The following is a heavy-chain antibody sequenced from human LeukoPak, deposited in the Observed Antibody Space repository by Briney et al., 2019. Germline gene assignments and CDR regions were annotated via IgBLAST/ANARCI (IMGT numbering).Heavy chain of an antibody. CDR3: ARGHYGDYYFDY. CDR2: IYSGGST. V-gene: IGHV3-53*01. D-gene: IGHD4-17*01. CDR1: GFTVSSNY. J-gene: IGHJ4*02. Sequence: GGSLRLSCAASGFTVSSNYMSWVRQAPGKGLEWVSVIYSGGSTYYADSVKGRFTISRDNSKNTLYLQMNSLRAGDTAVYYCARGHYGDYYFDYWGQGTLVTVSS.